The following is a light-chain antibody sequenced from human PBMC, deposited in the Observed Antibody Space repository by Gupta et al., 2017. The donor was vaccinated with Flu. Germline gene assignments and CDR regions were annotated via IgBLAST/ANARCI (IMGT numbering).Light chain of an antibody. CDR1: QSISSL. Sequence: DIQLTQFPSTLSASVGDRVTITCRACQSISSLLAWYQQKPGKAPKILIYKTSSLKSGVPSRFSGSGSGTEFTLTINSLQPDDSATYYCQFQHTCGQGTKLEIK. J-gene: IGKJ2*01. CDR2: KTS. CDR3: QFQHT. V-gene: IGKV1-5*03.